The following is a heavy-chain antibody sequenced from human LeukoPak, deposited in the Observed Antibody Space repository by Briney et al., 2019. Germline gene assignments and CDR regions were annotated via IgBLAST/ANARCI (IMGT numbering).Heavy chain of an antibody. CDR2: ISGSGYST. CDR1: GFTFSSYA. Sequence: GGSLRLPCAVSGFTFSSYAMSWVRQAPGKGLEWVSGISGSGYSTYYADSVKGRFTISRDNSKNTLYPQMNSLRAEDTALYYCAKDRFDYWGQGTLLTVSS. V-gene: IGHV3-23*01. CDR3: AKDRFDY. J-gene: IGHJ4*02.